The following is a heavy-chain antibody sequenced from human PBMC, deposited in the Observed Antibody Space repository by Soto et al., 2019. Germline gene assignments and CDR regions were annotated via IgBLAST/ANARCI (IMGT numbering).Heavy chain of an antibody. CDR3: ASRRFSLGPYFDY. Sequence: VQLVESGGGLVQPGGSLRLSCTASGFAFNTYSMNWVRQAPGKGLEWVSYIASTSSPISYADSVKGRFTISRDNAKNSLYLQINSLRAEDTAVYYCASRRFSLGPYFDYWGQGTLVTVSS. D-gene: IGHD7-27*01. CDR2: IASTSSPI. CDR1: GFAFNTYS. J-gene: IGHJ4*02. V-gene: IGHV3-48*01.